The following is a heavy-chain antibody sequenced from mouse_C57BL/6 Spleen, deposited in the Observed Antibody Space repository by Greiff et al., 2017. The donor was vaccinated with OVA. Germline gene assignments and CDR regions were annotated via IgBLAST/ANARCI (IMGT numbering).Heavy chain of an antibody. CDR3: AREGGYSNHAMDY. CDR2: ISDGGSYT. J-gene: IGHJ4*01. Sequence: EVKVVESGGGLVKPGGSLKLSCAASGFTFSSYAMSWVRQTPEKRLEWVATISDGGSYTYYPDNVKGRFTISRDNAKNNLYLQMSHLKSEDTAMYYCAREGGYSNHAMDYWGQGTSVTVSS. D-gene: IGHD2-5*01. CDR1: GFTFSSYA. V-gene: IGHV5-4*01.